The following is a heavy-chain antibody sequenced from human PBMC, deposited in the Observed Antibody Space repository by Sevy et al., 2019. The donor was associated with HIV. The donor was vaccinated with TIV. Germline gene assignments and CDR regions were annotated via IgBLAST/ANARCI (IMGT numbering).Heavy chain of an antibody. V-gene: IGHV1-2*04. CDR1: GYTFTGYY. CDR3: AREKVYRIAARHFDY. CDR2: INPNSGGT. J-gene: IGHJ4*02. Sequence: ASVKVSCKASGYTFTGYYMHWVRQAPGQGLEWMGWINPNSGGTNYAQKFQGWVTMTRDTSISQAYMELSRLRSDDTAVYYCAREKVYRIAARHFDYWGQGTLVTVSS. D-gene: IGHD6-6*01.